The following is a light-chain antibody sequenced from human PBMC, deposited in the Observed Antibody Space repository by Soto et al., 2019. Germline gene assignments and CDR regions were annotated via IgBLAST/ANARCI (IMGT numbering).Light chain of an antibody. J-gene: IGLJ1*01. Sequence: QRLLTQPPPASGAPGQRVTISCAGSSSNIGASYDVHWYQQLPGTATKVVIYGSGNRPSGVPDRFSGSKSGTSASLAIAGLQAEDEADYYCQSYDSSLSGYVFGTGSKVTVL. CDR1: SSNIGASYD. V-gene: IGLV1-40*01. CDR3: QSYDSSLSGYV. CDR2: GSG.